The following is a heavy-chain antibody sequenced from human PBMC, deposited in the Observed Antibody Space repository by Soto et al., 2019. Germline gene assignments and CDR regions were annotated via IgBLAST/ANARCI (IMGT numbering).Heavy chain of an antibody. CDR1: GFTFSSYW. CDR3: ARRARPDFYYMDV. Sequence: GGSLRLSCAASGFTFSSYWMDWVCQAPGKGLEWVANIKEDGSEAKYVDSVKGRFTISRDNSKNTVYLQMGSLRPEDMAVYYCARRARPDFYYMDVWGKGTTVTVSS. V-gene: IGHV3-7*01. CDR2: IKEDGSEA. J-gene: IGHJ6*03. D-gene: IGHD6-6*01.